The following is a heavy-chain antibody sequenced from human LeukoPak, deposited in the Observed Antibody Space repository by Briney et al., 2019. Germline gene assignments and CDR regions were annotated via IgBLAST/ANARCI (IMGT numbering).Heavy chain of an antibody. CDR2: INPSVGNT. Sequence: ASVTVSCKASGYTFTTYYINWVRQAPGQGLEWMGIINPSVGNTIYAQQFQGRVTMTGDTSTSTVYVELGSLRSEDTAVYYCARDGSDTKRSFDPWGQGTLVTVSS. J-gene: IGHJ5*02. CDR3: ARDGSDTKRSFDP. V-gene: IGHV1-46*01. CDR1: GYTFTTYY. D-gene: IGHD2-2*01.